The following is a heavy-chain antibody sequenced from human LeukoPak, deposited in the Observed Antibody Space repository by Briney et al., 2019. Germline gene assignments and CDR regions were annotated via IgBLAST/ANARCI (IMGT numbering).Heavy chain of an antibody. Sequence: GGSLRLSCAASGFTFSNAWMSWVRQAPGKGLEWVGRIRSKTDGGTTDYAAPVKGRFTISRGDSKNTLYLQMNSLKTEDTAVYYCTTLAGSGSYYNFSPWGQRTLDTVSS. V-gene: IGHV3-15*01. CDR3: TTLAGSGSYYNFSP. CDR1: GFTFSNAW. D-gene: IGHD3-10*01. CDR2: IRSKTDGGTT. J-gene: IGHJ5*02.